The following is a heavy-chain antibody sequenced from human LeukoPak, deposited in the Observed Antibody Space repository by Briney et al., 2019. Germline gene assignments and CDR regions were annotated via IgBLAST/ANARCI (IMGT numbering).Heavy chain of an antibody. CDR3: AKDGYNWNYGANYYYYYYMDV. V-gene: IGHV3-30*18. CDR2: ISYDGSNK. CDR1: GFTFSSYG. J-gene: IGHJ6*03. Sequence: PGGSLRLSCAASGFTFSSYGMHWVRQAPGKGLEWVAVISYDGSNKYYADSVKGRFTISRDNSKNTLYLQMNSLRAEDTAVYYCAKDGYNWNYGANYYYYYYMDVWGKGTTVTVSS. D-gene: IGHD1-7*01.